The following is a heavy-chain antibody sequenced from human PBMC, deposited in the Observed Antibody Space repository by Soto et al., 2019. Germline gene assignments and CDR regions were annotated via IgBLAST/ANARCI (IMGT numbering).Heavy chain of an antibody. CDR1: GGSISSGDYY. J-gene: IGHJ4*02. CDR3: ARKYSSSWYEY. D-gene: IGHD6-13*01. CDR2: IYYSGST. Sequence: PSDTLSLTCTVSGGSISSGDYYWSWIRQPPGKGLEWIGYIYYSGSTYYNPSLKSRVTISLDTSKNQFSLKLNSLTAADTAVYYCARKYSSSWYEYWGQGALVTVSS. V-gene: IGHV4-30-4*02.